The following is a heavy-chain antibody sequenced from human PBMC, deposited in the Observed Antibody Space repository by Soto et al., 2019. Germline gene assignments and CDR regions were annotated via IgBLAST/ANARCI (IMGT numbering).Heavy chain of an antibody. V-gene: IGHV3-11*06. CDR1: GFTFSDYY. D-gene: IGHD1-7*01. CDR3: ARSGENYNRLDY. J-gene: IGHJ4*02. CDR2: SSNSGTFS. Sequence: PGGSLRLSCEGSGFTFSDYYISWIRQAPGKGLEWISYSSNSGTFSRYADSVKGRFSISRDNTKNLLYLQMNSLRVEDTAVYYCARSGENYNRLDYWGQGTPVTVSS.